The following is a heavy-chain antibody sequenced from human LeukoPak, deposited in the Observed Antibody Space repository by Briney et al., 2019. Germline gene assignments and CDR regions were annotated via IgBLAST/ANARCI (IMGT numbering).Heavy chain of an antibody. CDR3: ALIGDHAWFDP. Sequence: AASVKVSCKASGGTFSSYAISWVRRAPGQGLEWMGWINPNSGGTNYAQEFQGRVTMTRDTSITTAYMELSTLRSDDTAVYYCALIGDHAWFDPWGQGTLVTVSS. J-gene: IGHJ5*02. D-gene: IGHD3-10*01. V-gene: IGHV1-2*02. CDR1: GGTFSSYA. CDR2: INPNSGGT.